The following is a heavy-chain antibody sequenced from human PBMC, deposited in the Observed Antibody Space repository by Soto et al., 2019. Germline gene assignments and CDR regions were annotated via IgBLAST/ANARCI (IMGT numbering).Heavy chain of an antibody. D-gene: IGHD1-26*01. CDR2: MSYDGSDT. CDR3: AKDLGSYLSPAFDY. Sequence: GGSLRLSCVGSGFIFSNNGMHWVRQTPGKGLEWVAFMSYDGSDTFYADSVKGRFAISRDNAKNSLFLQMNSLRPEDTAVYYCAKDLGSYLSPAFDYWGLGTLVTVSS. J-gene: IGHJ4*02. CDR1: GFIFSNNG. V-gene: IGHV3-33*03.